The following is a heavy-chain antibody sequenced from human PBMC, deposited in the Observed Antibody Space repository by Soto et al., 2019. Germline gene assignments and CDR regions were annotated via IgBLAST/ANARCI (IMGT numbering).Heavy chain of an antibody. V-gene: IGHV4-31*03. Sequence: SETLSLTCTVSGGSISSGGYYWSWIRQHPGKGLEWIGYIYYSGSTYYNPSLKSRVTISVDTSKNQFSLKLSSVTAADTAVYYCARDYGDYGVAFDIWGQGTMVTVSS. D-gene: IGHD4-17*01. CDR2: IYYSGST. J-gene: IGHJ3*02. CDR3: ARDYGDYGVAFDI. CDR1: GGSISSGGYY.